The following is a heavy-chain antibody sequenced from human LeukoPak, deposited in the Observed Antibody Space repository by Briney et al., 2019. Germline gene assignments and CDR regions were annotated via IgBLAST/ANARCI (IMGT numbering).Heavy chain of an antibody. V-gene: IGHV3-15*01. CDR2: IKSKYDGGTT. Sequence: WIRQPPGKGLEWVGRIKSKYDGGTTDYAAPVKGRFTISRDDSKNTVYLQMNSLKPEDTAVYYCATHKTSGSWGYWGQGTLVIVSS. J-gene: IGHJ4*02. CDR3: ATHKTSGSWGY. D-gene: IGHD1-26*01.